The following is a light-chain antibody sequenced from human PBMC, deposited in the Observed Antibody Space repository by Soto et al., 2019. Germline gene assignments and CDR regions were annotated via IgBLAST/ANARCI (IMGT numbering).Light chain of an antibody. CDR2: GNS. CDR3: GSYTSANSPFV. V-gene: IGLV1-40*01. J-gene: IGLJ1*01. CDR1: SSNIGAGYD. Sequence: QAVVTQPPSVSGAPGQRVTISCTGSSSNIGAGYDVHWYQQLPGTAPKLLIYGNSNRPSGVPDRFSGSKSGTSASLAITGLQAEDEADYYCGSYTSANSPFVFGTGTKLTVL.